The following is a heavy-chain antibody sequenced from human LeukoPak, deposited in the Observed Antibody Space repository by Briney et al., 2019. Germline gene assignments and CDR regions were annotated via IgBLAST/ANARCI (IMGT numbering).Heavy chain of an antibody. V-gene: IGHV4-39*07. CDR1: GGSISSSSYY. Sequence: SETLSLTCTVSGGSISSSSYYWGWIRQPPGKGLEWIGSIYYSGRTYYNPSLKSRVTISVDTSKNQFSLKLSSVTAADTAVYYCARDKTFEVVNFFDSWGQGTLVTVSS. D-gene: IGHD3-3*01. J-gene: IGHJ4*02. CDR3: ARDKTFEVVNFFDS. CDR2: IYYSGRT.